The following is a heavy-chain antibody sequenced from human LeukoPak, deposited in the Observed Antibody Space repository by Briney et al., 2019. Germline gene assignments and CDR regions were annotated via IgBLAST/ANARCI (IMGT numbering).Heavy chain of an antibody. V-gene: IGHV1-69*06. CDR1: GGTSSSYA. Sequence: GASVKVSCKASGGTSSSYAISWVRQAPGQGLEWMGGIIPIFGTANYAQKFQGRVTITADKSTSTAYMELSSLRSEDTAVYYCARAPLPPRVSLEFYYYYGMDVWGKGTTVTVSS. D-gene: IGHD3-16*02. CDR2: IIPIFGTA. J-gene: IGHJ6*04. CDR3: ARAPLPPRVSLEFYYYYGMDV.